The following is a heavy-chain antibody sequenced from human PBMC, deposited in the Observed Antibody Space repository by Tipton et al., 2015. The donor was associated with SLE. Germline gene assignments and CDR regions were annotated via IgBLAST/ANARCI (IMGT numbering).Heavy chain of an antibody. CDR1: GGSISSGTYY. J-gene: IGHJ4*02. CDR2: IYTSGST. Sequence: TLFLTCTVSGGSISSGTYYWTWIRQPAGKGLEWIGRIYTSGSTNYNPSLKSRITISADTSKNQFSLKLNPVTAADTAVYYCARGVQQLGRFDYWGQGTLVTVSS. D-gene: IGHD6-13*01. V-gene: IGHV4-61*02. CDR3: ARGVQQLGRFDY.